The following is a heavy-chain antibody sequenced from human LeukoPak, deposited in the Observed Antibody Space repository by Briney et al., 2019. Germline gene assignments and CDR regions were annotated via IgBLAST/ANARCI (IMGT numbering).Heavy chain of an antibody. CDR1: GYTFTSYA. CDR2: INAGNGNT. CDR3: ARDGFLLRIDALFDY. Sequence: ASVKVSCKASGYTFTSYAMHWVRQAPGQRLEWMGWINAGNGNTKYSQKFQGRVTITRDTSASTAYMELSSLRSEDTAVYYCARDGFLLRIDALFDYWGQGTLVTVSS. V-gene: IGHV1-3*01. D-gene: IGHD3-22*01. J-gene: IGHJ4*02.